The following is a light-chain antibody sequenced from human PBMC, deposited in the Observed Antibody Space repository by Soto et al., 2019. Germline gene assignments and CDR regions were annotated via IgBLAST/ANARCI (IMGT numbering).Light chain of an antibody. CDR3: QQYSSYPIT. CDR1: QSISTW. V-gene: IGKV1-5*01. Sequence: DIQMTQSPSTLSASAGDRVTITCRASQSISTWLAWYQQKPGKAPKLLIYGASSLASGVPSRFSGSGSGTEFTLTITSLQPEDFGTYYCQQYSSYPITFGQGTRLDIK. J-gene: IGKJ5*01. CDR2: GAS.